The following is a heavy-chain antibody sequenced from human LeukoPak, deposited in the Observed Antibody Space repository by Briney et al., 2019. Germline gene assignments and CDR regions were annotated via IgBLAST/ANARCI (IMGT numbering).Heavy chain of an antibody. CDR1: GGSISSSSYC. V-gene: IGHV4-39*01. CDR2: VYYGGNT. J-gene: IGHJ6*03. CDR3: ARQRADYFYHYLDV. Sequence: PSETLSLTCTVSGGSISSSSYCWDWVRQPPGKWMEWIENVYYGGNTFYNSSLESRVTISVDMSKNQFSLKLSSLTAADTAVYYCARQRADYFYHYLDVWGKGTSVSVSS.